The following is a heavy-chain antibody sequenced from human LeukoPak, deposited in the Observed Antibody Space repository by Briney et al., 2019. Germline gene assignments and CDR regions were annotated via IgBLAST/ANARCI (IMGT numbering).Heavy chain of an antibody. Sequence: PGGSLRLSCAASGFTFSSYEMNWVRQAPGKGLEWVSYISSSGSTIYYADSVKGRFTISRDNAKNSLYLQMNSLRAEDTAIYYCARQDRVLIAFDYWGQGTLVTVSS. CDR3: ARQDRVLIAFDY. V-gene: IGHV3-48*03. J-gene: IGHJ4*02. CDR2: ISSSGSTI. CDR1: GFTFSSYE. D-gene: IGHD3-3*01.